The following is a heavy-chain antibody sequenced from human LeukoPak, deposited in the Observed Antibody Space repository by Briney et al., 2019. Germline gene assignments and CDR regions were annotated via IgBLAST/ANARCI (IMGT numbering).Heavy chain of an antibody. J-gene: IGHJ5*02. CDR3: ARDAGGRTQREGWFDP. CDR2: ISSSGSTV. CDR1: GFTFSSYE. V-gene: IGHV3-48*03. Sequence: PGGSLRLSCAASGFTFSSYEMNWVRQAPGKGLEWVSYISSSGSTVYYADSLKGRFTISRDNAKNSLYLQMKSLRVEDTGVYYCARDAGGRTQREGWFDPWGQGTLVTVSS. D-gene: IGHD1-26*01.